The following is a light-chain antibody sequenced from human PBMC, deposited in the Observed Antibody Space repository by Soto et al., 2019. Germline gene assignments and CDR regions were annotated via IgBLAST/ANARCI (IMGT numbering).Light chain of an antibody. V-gene: IGLV2-23*01. CDR1: SSDVGSYNL. Sequence: QSVLTQPASVSGSPGQSITISCTGTSSDVGSYNLVSWYQQHPGKAPKLMIYEGSKRPSGVSNRFSGSQSGNTASLTISGRQAEDEADYYCCSHGGSSVFGAGTKVTVL. J-gene: IGLJ1*01. CDR2: EGS. CDR3: CSHGGSSV.